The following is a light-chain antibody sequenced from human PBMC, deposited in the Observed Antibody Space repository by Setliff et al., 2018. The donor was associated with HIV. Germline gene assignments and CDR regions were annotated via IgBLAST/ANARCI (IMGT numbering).Light chain of an antibody. J-gene: IGLJ1*01. V-gene: IGLV2-14*01. CDR1: SSDVGGYKY. CDR2: EVS. CDR3: SSYAGRYIYV. Sequence: QSTLTQPASVSGSPGQSITISCTGTSSDVGGYKYVYWYQQHPGKAPKLMIYEVSNRPSGISNRFSGSKSGNTASLTISGLQAEDEADYYCSSYAGRYIYVFGTGTKVTVL.